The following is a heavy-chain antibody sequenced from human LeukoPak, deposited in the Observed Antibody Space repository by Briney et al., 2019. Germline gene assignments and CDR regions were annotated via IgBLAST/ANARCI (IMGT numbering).Heavy chain of an antibody. CDR2: IGTAGDT. V-gene: IGHV3-13*01. CDR1: GFTFSSYD. J-gene: IGHJ6*02. D-gene: IGHD3-10*01. CDR3: ARGGITMVRGVIRYYYYGMDV. Sequence: GGSLRLPCAASGFTFSSYDMHWVRQATGKGLEWVSAIGTAGDTYYPGSVKGRFTISRENAKNSLYLQMNSLRAGDTAVYYCARGGITMVRGVIRYYYYGMDVWGQGTTVTVSS.